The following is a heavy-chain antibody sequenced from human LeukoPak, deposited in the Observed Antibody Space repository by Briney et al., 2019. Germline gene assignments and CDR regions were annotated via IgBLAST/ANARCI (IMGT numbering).Heavy chain of an antibody. V-gene: IGHV4-59*08. CDR2: IYHSGHT. J-gene: IGHJ4*02. CDR3: ARHPFXYPFDY. CDR1: GASISSDY. D-gene: IGHD6-6*01. Sequence: SETLSLTCTVSGASISSDYWSWIRQPPGKGLEWIGYIYHSGHTMSNPSLKSRVTISIDTSNNQFSLKLSSVTAADTAVYYCARHPFXYPFDYWGPGTLVSVSS.